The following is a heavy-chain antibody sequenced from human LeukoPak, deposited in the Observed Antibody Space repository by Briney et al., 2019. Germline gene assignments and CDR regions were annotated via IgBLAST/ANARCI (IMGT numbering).Heavy chain of an antibody. D-gene: IGHD3-10*01. CDR1: GLTRSNYG. V-gene: IGHV3-23*01. CDR3: AKRGVVVRVILVGFHKEAYYFDS. Sequence: GGSLRLPCGVSGLTRSNYGMSWVRQAPGKGLEWVTGMSGSGGSTLYKDSVKGRFTISRDNPRNTLYLQMNSLRAEDTAVYFCAKRGVVVRVILVGFHKEAYYFDSWGQGALVTVSS. J-gene: IGHJ4*02. CDR2: MSGSGGST.